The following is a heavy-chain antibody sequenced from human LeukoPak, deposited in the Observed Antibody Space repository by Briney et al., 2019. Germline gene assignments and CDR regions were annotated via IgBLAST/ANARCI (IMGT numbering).Heavy chain of an antibody. CDR2: INHSGYT. V-gene: IGHV4-34*01. Sequence: PSETLSLTWAVSGVSFNDHYWSWVRQTPGKGLEWIGEINHSGYTNDSPSLKSRVTLSIDTSGNQFSLNLRSVTVADAGIYFCTRMTSGHDYWGQGTLVTVSS. J-gene: IGHJ4*02. CDR1: GVSFNDHY. D-gene: IGHD3-10*01. CDR3: TRMTSGHDY.